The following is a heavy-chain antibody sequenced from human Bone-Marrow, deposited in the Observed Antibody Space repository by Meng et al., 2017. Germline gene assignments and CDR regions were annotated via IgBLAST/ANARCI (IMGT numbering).Heavy chain of an antibody. Sequence: GESLKISCAASGFTFSSYAMSWVRQAPGKGLEWVGRIKSKTDGGTIDYAAPVKGRFTISRDDSKNTLYLQMNSLKTEDTAVYYCTTGTIRYFDWLPDWGQGTLVTVSS. V-gene: IGHV3-15*01. CDR2: IKSKTDGGTI. CDR1: GFTFSSYA. J-gene: IGHJ4*02. CDR3: TTGTIRYFDWLPD. D-gene: IGHD3-9*01.